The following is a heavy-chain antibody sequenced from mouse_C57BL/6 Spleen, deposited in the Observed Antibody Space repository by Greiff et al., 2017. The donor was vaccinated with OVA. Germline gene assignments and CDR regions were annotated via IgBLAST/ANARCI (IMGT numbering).Heavy chain of an antibody. CDR1: GYTFTDYE. J-gene: IGHJ3*01. CDR3: TRGEYYGSSYLAWFAY. Sequence: VQLQQSGAELVRPGASVTLSCKASGYTFTDYEMHWVKQTPVHGLEWIGAIDPETGGTAYNQKFKGKAILTADKSSSTAYMELRSLTSEDSAVYYCTRGEYYGSSYLAWFAYWGQGTLVTVSA. V-gene: IGHV1-15*01. D-gene: IGHD1-1*01. CDR2: IDPETGGT.